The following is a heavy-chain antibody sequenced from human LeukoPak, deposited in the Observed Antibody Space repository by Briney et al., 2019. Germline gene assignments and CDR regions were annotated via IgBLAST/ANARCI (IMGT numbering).Heavy chain of an antibody. Sequence: GGSLRLSCATSGFTFTTYGINWVRQAPGKGLEWVSYISNSAILYADSVKGRFTISRDNARNSLYLQMNSLRAEDTAVYYCAREGTGSYMDVWGKGTTVTVSS. CDR2: ISNSAI. J-gene: IGHJ6*03. CDR1: GFTFTTYG. V-gene: IGHV3-48*01. CDR3: AREGTGSYMDV. D-gene: IGHD1/OR15-1a*01.